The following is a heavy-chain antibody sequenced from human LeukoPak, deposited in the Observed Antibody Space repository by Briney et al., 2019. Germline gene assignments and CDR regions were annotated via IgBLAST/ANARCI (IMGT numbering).Heavy chain of an antibody. D-gene: IGHD2/OR15-2a*01. V-gene: IGHV3-21*01. CDR1: GFTFSSYS. J-gene: IGHJ4*02. CDR3: AKFETRGNTDFDY. Sequence: PGGSLRLSCAASGFTFSSYSMNWVRQAPGKGLEWVSSIGGSSIYILYADSVKGRFTISRDDARSSLYLQMNSLRAEDTAVYYCAKFETRGNTDFDYWGQGTLVTVSS. CDR2: IGGSSIYI.